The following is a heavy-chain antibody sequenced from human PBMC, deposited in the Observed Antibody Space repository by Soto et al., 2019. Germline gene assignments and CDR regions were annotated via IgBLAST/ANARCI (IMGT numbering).Heavy chain of an antibody. J-gene: IGHJ4*02. D-gene: IGHD1-26*01. CDR1: GFTFSTYG. CDR3: AKDQVEWELLTFDY. CDR2: ISYDGSNK. V-gene: IGHV3-30*18. Sequence: AVGSLRLSCAASGFTFSTYGMHWVRKAPGKGLEWVAVISYDGSNKYYADSVKGRFTISRDNSKNTLYLQMNSLRAEDTAVYYCAKDQVEWELLTFDYWGQGTLVTVPS.